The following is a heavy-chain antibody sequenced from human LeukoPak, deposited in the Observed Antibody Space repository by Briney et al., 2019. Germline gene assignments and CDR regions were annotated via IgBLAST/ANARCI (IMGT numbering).Heavy chain of an antibody. D-gene: IGHD6-13*01. CDR1: GGSISSYY. J-gene: IGHJ4*02. Sequence: SETLSLTCTVSGGSISSYYWSWIRQPAGKGLEWIGRIYTSGSTNYNPSLKSRVTISVDKSKNQFSLKLSSVTAADTAVYYCAGGYSSSWYSDYWGQGTLVTVSS. V-gene: IGHV4-4*07. CDR2: IYTSGST. CDR3: AGGYSSSWYSDY.